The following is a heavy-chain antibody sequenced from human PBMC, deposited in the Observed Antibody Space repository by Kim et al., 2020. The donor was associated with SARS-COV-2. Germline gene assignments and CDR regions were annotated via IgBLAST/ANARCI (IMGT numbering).Heavy chain of an antibody. J-gene: IGHJ4*02. Sequence: GRTICGDSERGRFSISRDNSKKILSLQMNSLRDEDTAVYYCAGDRSSTYWGQGTLVTVSS. CDR3: AGDRSSTY. CDR2: GRT. D-gene: IGHD6-13*01. V-gene: IGHV3-66*01.